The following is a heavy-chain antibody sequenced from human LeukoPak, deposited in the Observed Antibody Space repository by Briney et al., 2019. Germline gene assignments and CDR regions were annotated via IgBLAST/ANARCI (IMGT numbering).Heavy chain of an antibody. CDR1: GFTFSSYA. V-gene: IGHV3-7*03. D-gene: IGHD3-10*01. J-gene: IGHJ6*04. CDR2: IKQDGSEK. Sequence: GRSLRLSCAASGFTFSSYAMHWVRQAPGKGLEWVANIKQDGSEKYYVDSVKGRFTISRDNAKNSLYLQMNSLRAEDTAVYYCARDRGMVRGVIYPNYYGMDVWGKGTTLTASS. CDR3: ARDRGMVRGVIYPNYYGMDV.